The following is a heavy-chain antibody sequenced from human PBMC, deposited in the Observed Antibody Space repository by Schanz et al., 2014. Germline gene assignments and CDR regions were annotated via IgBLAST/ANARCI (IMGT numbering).Heavy chain of an antibody. J-gene: IGHJ4*02. CDR3: ARGGYSSGWYDRDIAHFDY. CDR1: GYTFTSYG. Sequence: QVQLVQSGAEVKKPGASVKVSCKASGYTFTSYGINWVRQAPGQGLEWMGWISAYNGNTNYAQKLQGRVTMTTDTATSTAYMELRSLRSDDTAVYYCARGGYSSGWYDRDIAHFDYGGQGTLVTVSS. CDR2: ISAYNGNT. D-gene: IGHD6-19*01. V-gene: IGHV1-18*01.